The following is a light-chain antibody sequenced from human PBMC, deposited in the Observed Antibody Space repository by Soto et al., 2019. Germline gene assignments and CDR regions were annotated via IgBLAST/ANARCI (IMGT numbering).Light chain of an antibody. CDR2: DAS. Sequence: DTQMTQSPSSLSASLGDRVTITCQASQGISTHLSWYQQKPRRAPKVLIYDASTLEIGVPSRFIGRGSGTDFTFTISSLQPEDIATYYCQQYDNLPITFGQGTRLEIK. J-gene: IGKJ5*01. V-gene: IGKV1-33*01. CDR1: QGISTH. CDR3: QQYDNLPIT.